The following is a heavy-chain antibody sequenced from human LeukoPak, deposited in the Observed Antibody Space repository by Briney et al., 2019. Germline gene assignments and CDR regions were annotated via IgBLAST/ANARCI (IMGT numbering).Heavy chain of an antibody. CDR2: IIPVFGTA. J-gene: IGHJ4*02. CDR3: ASPKTDSSGRFDY. Sequence: SVKVSCKASGGTFSSYAISWVRRAPGQGLEWMGGIIPVFGTANYAQKFQGRVTITADESTSTAYMELSSLRSEDTAVYYCASPKTDSSGRFDYWGQGTLVTVSS. V-gene: IGHV1-69*13. CDR1: GGTFSSYA. D-gene: IGHD3-22*01.